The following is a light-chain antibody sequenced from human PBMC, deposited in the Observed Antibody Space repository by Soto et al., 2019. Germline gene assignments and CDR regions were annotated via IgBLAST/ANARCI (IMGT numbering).Light chain of an antibody. Sequence: DIPMTQSPSSLSASVGDRVTITCRASQGISKYLAWYQQKPGKGPKLLLYAASTLQSGVPFRFSGSGSATDFTITITSLQPEAVATYYCQKYNSAPRTFGQGTKVEI. CDR3: QKYNSAPRT. CDR1: QGISKY. J-gene: IGKJ1*01. CDR2: AAS. V-gene: IGKV1-27*01.